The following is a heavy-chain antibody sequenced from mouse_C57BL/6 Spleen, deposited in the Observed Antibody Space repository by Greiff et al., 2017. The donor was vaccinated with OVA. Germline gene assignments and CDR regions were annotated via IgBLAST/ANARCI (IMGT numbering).Heavy chain of an antibody. CDR2: IDPSDSYT. CDR3: ARKRSYAMDY. V-gene: IGHV1-50*01. Sequence: VQLQQPGAELVKPGASVKLSCKASGYTFTSYWMQWVKQRPGQGLEWIGEIDPSDSYTNSNQKFKGKAILTVDTSSSTAYMQLSSLTSEDAAVYYCARKRSYAMDYWGQGTSVTVSS. J-gene: IGHJ4*01. CDR1: GYTFTSYW.